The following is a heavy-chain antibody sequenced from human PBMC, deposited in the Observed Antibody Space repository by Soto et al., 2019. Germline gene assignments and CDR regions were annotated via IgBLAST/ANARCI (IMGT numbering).Heavy chain of an antibody. J-gene: IGHJ4*02. Sequence: ASVKVSCKASGYTFTSYGISWVRQAPGQGLEWMGWISAYNGNTNYAQKLQGRVTMTTDTSTSTAYMELRSLRSDDTAVYYCGRESRMKGGYSYGLDYWGQGTLVTVS. CDR3: GRESRMKGGYSYGLDY. V-gene: IGHV1-18*01. CDR2: ISAYNGNT. D-gene: IGHD5-18*01. CDR1: GYTFTSYG.